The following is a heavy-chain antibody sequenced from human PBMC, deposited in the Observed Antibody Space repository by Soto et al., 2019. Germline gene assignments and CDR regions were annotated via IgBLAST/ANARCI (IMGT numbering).Heavy chain of an antibody. Sequence: PGGSLRLSCTASGFAFGDYAMSWFRQAPGKGLEWVGFIRSKAYGGTTEYAASVKGRFTISRDDSKSIAYLQMNSLKTEDTAVYYCTRGQRGLRWYNYGMDVWGQGTTVTVS. CDR2: IRSKAYGGTT. J-gene: IGHJ6*02. D-gene: IGHD4-17*01. CDR3: TRGQRGLRWYNYGMDV. V-gene: IGHV3-49*03. CDR1: GFAFGDYA.